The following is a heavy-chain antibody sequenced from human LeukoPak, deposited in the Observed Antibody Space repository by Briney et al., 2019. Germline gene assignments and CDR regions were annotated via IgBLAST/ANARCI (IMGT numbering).Heavy chain of an antibody. Sequence: GASVKVSCKASGGTFSSYAISWVRQAPGQGLEWMGGIIPIFGTANYAQKFQGRVTITTDESTSTAYMELSSLRSEDTAVYYCARGGDLRGARAFDIWGQGTMVTVSS. J-gene: IGHJ3*02. CDR3: ARGGDLRGARAFDI. V-gene: IGHV1-69*05. CDR2: IIPIFGTA. D-gene: IGHD3-3*01. CDR1: GGTFSSYA.